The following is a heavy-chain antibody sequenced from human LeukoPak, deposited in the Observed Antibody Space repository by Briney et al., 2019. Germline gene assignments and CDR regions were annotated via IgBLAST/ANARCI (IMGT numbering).Heavy chain of an antibody. V-gene: IGHV3-48*03. CDR1: GFSFSYYE. CDR2: IRSGGGPK. CDR3: ARGGACSGANCHATLYDY. D-gene: IGHD4/OR15-4a*01. J-gene: IGHJ4*02. Sequence: PGGSLRLSCAASGFSFSYYEMNWVRQAPGKGLEWVSYIRSGGGPKFYADSMKGRVTISRDDAKNSLYLQLNSLRDEDTAVYYCARGGACSGANCHATLYDYWGQGTLVTVSS.